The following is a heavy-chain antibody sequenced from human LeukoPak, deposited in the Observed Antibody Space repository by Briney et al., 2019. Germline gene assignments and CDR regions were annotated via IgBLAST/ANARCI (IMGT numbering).Heavy chain of an antibody. CDR1: SGSLNSSY. D-gene: IGHD5-24*01. Sequence: SETLSLTCTLSSGSLNSSYWSWIRQPAGKGLEWIGRIYTSGSTNYNPSLKSRVTMSVDTSKNQFSLKLSSVTAADAAVYYCARVVEMATIPIDYWGQGTLVTVSS. CDR2: IYTSGST. CDR3: ARVVEMATIPIDY. V-gene: IGHV4-4*07. J-gene: IGHJ4*02.